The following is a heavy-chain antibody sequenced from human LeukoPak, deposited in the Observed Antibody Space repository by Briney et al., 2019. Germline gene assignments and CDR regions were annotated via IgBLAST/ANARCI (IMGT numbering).Heavy chain of an antibody. CDR1: GGSFSGYY. J-gene: IGHJ6*03. CDR2: INHSGSI. CDR3: ARHDRDCSSTSCYHYMDV. V-gene: IGHV4-34*01. D-gene: IGHD2-2*01. Sequence: SETLSLTCAVYGGSFSGYYWSWIRQPPGKGLEWIGEINHSGSINYNPSLKSRVTISVDTSKNQFSLKLSSVTAADTAVYYCARHDRDCSSTSCYHYMDVWGKGTTVTVSS.